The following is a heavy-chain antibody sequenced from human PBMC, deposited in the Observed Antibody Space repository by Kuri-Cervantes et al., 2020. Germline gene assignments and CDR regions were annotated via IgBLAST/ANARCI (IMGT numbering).Heavy chain of an antibody. J-gene: IGHJ4*02. Sequence: SETLSLTCAASGYSISSGYYWGWIRQPPGKGLEWIAHINHSGGTYYNPSLKSRVTISADTSKNQFSLKLTSVTATDTAVYYCARRGYSYGNFDYWGQGTLVTVSS. D-gene: IGHD5-18*01. V-gene: IGHV4-38-2*01. CDR3: ARRGYSYGNFDY. CDR2: INHSGGT. CDR1: GYSISSGYY.